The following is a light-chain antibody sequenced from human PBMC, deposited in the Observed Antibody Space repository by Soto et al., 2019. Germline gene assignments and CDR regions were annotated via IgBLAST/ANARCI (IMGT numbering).Light chain of an antibody. Sequence: EIVMTQSLATLSVSPGERATLSCRASQNIATNLAWYQQKPGQAPGLLIFDASTRATGIPGRFIGSGSGTEFTLTISSLQSEDSAVYYCQQYNNWPRTFGQGTKVEIK. V-gene: IGKV3-15*01. J-gene: IGKJ1*01. CDR1: QNIATN. CDR3: QQYNNWPRT. CDR2: DAS.